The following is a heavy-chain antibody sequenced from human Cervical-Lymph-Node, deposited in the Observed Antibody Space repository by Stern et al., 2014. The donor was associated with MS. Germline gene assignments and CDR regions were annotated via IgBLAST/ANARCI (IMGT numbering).Heavy chain of an antibody. D-gene: IGHD3-16*01. Sequence: VQLQESGPGLVKPSETLSLTCTVSGGSINTHYWTWIRQPPGKGLEWLGYIYYTGSTNYTPSLKSRVTTLVDTSKNQFSLTLTSVTAGDTAVYYCARVGQFTGFDPWGQGTLVTVSS. CDR1: GGSINTHY. CDR3: ARVGQFTGFDP. J-gene: IGHJ5*02. V-gene: IGHV4-59*11. CDR2: IYYTGST.